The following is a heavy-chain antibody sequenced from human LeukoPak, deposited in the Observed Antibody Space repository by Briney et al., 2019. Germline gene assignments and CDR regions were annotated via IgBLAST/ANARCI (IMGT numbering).Heavy chain of an antibody. Sequence: GGSLRLSCAASGFTLSTYWMNWVRQAPGKGLEWVANIKQDGSEIYYGDFVKGRFTISRDNAKNSLYLQMNSLRAEDTAVYYCARVPFDYWGQGTLVTVSS. CDR2: IKQDGSEI. CDR1: GFTLSTYW. CDR3: ARVPFDY. V-gene: IGHV3-7*01. J-gene: IGHJ4*02.